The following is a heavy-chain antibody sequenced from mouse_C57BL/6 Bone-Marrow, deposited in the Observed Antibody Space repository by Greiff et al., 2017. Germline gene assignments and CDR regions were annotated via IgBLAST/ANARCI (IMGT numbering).Heavy chain of an antibody. V-gene: IGHV14-4*01. Sequence: EVLLVESGAELVRPGASVKLSCTASGFNITDYYMHWVKQRPEQGLEWIGWIDPVNGDTEYASKFQDKATITADKSSNTAYLQLSSLTSEDTAVYYCTTWFITTVGARFVYWGQGTTLAVS. J-gene: IGHJ2*01. CDR1: GFNITDYY. CDR2: IDPVNGDT. CDR3: TTWFITTVGARFVY. D-gene: IGHD1-1*01.